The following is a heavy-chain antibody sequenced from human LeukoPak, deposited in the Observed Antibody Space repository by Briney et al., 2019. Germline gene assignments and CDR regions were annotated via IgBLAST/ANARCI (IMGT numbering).Heavy chain of an antibody. CDR1: GFSISGYA. CDR3: AKDQVGWTSSRFDP. J-gene: IGHJ5*02. CDR2: INSNGNT. D-gene: IGHD6-6*01. Sequence: GASLRLSCAASGFSISGYAMSWVRQAPGKGLEWVSGINSNGNTYNADSAKGRFTISRDNSKNTLYLQLNSLRVEDTAVYYCAKDQVGWTSSRFDPWGQGTVVTVSS. V-gene: IGHV3-23*01.